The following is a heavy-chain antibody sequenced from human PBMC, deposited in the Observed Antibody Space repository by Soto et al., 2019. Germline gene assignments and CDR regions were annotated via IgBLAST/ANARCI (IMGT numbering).Heavy chain of an antibody. Sequence: EVQLVESGGGLVQPGGSLRLSCAASGFTFSSYWMSWVRQAPGKGLEWVANIKQDGSEKYYVDSVKGRFTISRDNAKNSLYLQTNSLRAEDTAVYYCARDTRYCISTSCYSGYFDLWGRGTLVTVSS. J-gene: IGHJ2*01. V-gene: IGHV3-7*01. D-gene: IGHD2-2*01. CDR3: ARDTRYCISTSCYSGYFDL. CDR1: GFTFSSYW. CDR2: IKQDGSEK.